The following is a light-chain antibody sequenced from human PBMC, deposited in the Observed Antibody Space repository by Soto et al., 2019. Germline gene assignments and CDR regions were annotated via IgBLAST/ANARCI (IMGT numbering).Light chain of an antibody. CDR2: GAT. CDR1: QSVSSSY. Sequence: EIVLTQSPGTLSLSPGERATLSCRASQSVSSSYLAWYQQRRGQAPRLLIYGATSRATGIPVRFSGSGSETDFTLTITRLEPEDFAVYYCQQYSSSRTFGQGTKVEIK. V-gene: IGKV3-20*01. CDR3: QQYSSSRT. J-gene: IGKJ1*01.